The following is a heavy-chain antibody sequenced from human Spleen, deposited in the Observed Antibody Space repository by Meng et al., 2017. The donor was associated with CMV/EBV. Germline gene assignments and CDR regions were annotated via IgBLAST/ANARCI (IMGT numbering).Heavy chain of an antibody. J-gene: IGHJ4*02. V-gene: IGHV4-34*01. Sequence: QVQLQQWGAGLLKPSETLSLTCAVYGGSFSGYYWSWIRQPPGKGLEWIGEINHSGSTNYNPSLKSRVTISVDTSKNQFSLKLSSVTAADTAVYYCARDTPSGMATTPDYWGQGTLVTVS. CDR1: GGSFSGYY. CDR2: INHSGST. CDR3: ARDTPSGMATTPDY. D-gene: IGHD5-24*01.